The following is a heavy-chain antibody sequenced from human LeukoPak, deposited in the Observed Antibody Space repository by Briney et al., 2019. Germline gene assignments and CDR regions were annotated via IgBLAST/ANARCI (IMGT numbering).Heavy chain of an antibody. CDR1: GFTFSSYG. CDR3: PKISRYCSSTSCPYDAFDI. J-gene: IGHJ3*02. D-gene: IGHD2-2*01. V-gene: IGHV3-30*02. CDR2: IRYDGSNK. Sequence: GGSLRLSCAASGFTFSSYGMHWVRQAPGKGLEWVAFIRYDGSNKYYADSVKGRFTISRDNSKNTLYLQMNSLRAEDTAVYYCPKISRYCSSTSCPYDAFDIWGQGTMVTVSS.